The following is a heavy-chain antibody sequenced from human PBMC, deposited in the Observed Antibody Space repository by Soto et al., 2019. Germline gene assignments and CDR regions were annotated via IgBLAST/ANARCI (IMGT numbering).Heavy chain of an antibody. J-gene: IGHJ3*01. CDR2: IKRDGSAS. V-gene: IGHV3-7*01. CDR1: GFSFTSHW. D-gene: IGHD5-12*01. CDR3: ARDQGREILASAFDF. Sequence: EVQLVESGGGLVQPGESLRLSCAASGFSFTSHWMSWVRQAPGKGLEWVATIKRDGSASYYLGSVKGRFTISRDNANVSLFLEMTSLRAEDTAVYYCARDQGREILASAFDFWGQGTKVTVSS.